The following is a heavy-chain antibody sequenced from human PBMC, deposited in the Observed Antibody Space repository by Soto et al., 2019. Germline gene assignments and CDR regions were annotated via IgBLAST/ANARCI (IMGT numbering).Heavy chain of an antibody. CDR2: INGRSNYV. CDR1: GFTFSTYT. J-gene: IGHJ4*02. Sequence: GGSLRLSCAASGFTFSTYTMNWVRQAPGKGLEWVSSINGRSNYVYYADSVKGRFTISRDNAKNSLYLQMNRLRAEDTAIYYCAREDGVVGSSSAFDHWGLGTLVTVSS. V-gene: IGHV3-21*01. CDR3: AREDGVVGSSSAFDH. D-gene: IGHD1-26*01.